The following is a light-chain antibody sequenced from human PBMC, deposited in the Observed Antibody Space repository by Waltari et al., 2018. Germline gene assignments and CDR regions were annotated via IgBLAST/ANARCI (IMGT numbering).Light chain of an antibody. Sequence: QSALTQPASVSGSPGQSITISCTGTSPAIRVSAFVSWYQHHPGKAPKVMIYDVTKRPSGVSNRFSGSKSGNTASLTISGLQAEDEADYYCCSYAGNNYVLFGGGTKLTVL. CDR1: SPAIRVSAF. CDR3: CSYAGNNYVL. CDR2: DVT. J-gene: IGLJ2*01. V-gene: IGLV2-23*02.